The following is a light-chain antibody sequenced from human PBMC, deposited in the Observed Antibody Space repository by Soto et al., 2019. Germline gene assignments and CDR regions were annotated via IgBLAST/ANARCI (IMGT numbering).Light chain of an antibody. CDR1: SGSIASNY. CDR2: EDN. V-gene: IGLV6-57*02. CDR3: QSYDSNNWV. J-gene: IGLJ3*02. Sequence: NFMLTQPHSVSESPGKTVTISCTGSSGSIASNYVQWYQQRPGSAPTTVIYEDNRRPSGVPDRFSGSIDNSSNSASLTISGLKTEDEADYYCQSYDSNNWVFGGGTKLTV.